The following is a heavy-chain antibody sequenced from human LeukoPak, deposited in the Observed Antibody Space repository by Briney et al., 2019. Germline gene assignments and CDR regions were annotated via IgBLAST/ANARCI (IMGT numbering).Heavy chain of an antibody. D-gene: IGHD2/OR15-2a*01. Sequence: GGSLRLSCAASGFTFSTYAMSWVRQAPGKGLVWVSRIISDGSATNYADSVKGRFTISRDNAKNALYLQMNSLRAEDTAVYYCARGGSTFFDYWGQGTLVTVSS. J-gene: IGHJ4*02. CDR2: IISDGSAT. CDR1: GFTFSTYA. V-gene: IGHV3-74*01. CDR3: ARGGSTFFDY.